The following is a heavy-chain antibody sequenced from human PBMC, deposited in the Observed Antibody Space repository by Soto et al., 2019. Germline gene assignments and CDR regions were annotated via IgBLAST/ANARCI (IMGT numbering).Heavy chain of an antibody. J-gene: IGHJ4*02. V-gene: IGHV1-3*01. CDR3: ATEPLRYFGWLPIDY. CDR2: INAGNGNT. D-gene: IGHD3-9*01. Sequence: QVQLVQSGAEVKKPGASVKVSCKASGYTFTSYAMHWVRQAPGQRLEWMGWINAGNGNTKYSHKFQGRVTITRDTSASTAYMELSSLRSEDTAVYYCATEPLRYFGWLPIDYWGQGTLVTVSS. CDR1: GYTFTSYA.